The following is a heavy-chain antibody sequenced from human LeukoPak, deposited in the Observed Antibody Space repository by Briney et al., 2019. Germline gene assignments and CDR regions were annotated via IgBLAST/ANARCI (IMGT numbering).Heavy chain of an antibody. CDR3: ARDPGRDMGFGELLQFYYYCYMDV. D-gene: IGHD3-10*01. J-gene: IGHJ6*03. CDR2: INPSGGST. V-gene: IGHV1-46*01. Sequence: GASVKVSCKAAAYTFTFDYMDRVRQPPGQGLEWMGIINPSGGSTSYAQKYQGRGTMTRDTSISTASMELSSLRSDDTAVYYCARDPGRDMGFGELLQFYYYCYMDVWGRGTTVIISS. CDR1: AYTFTFDY.